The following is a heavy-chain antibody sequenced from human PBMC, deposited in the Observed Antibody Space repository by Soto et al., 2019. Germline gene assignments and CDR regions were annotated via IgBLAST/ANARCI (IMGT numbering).Heavy chain of an antibody. CDR3: ARGTVTSGRWFGP. CDR1: ASTFTGYT. D-gene: IGHD4-17*01. V-gene: IGHV1-18*04. Sequence: QVRLVQSGTEVKEPGASVKVSCKASASTFTGYTINWVRQAPGQGLEWMGWISTFNGNTKYAGNFEGRVTMTTNPSTTTAYMELTSLTFDGTVVYFCARGTVTSGRWFGPWGQGTLVSVSS. CDR2: ISTFNGNT. J-gene: IGHJ5*02.